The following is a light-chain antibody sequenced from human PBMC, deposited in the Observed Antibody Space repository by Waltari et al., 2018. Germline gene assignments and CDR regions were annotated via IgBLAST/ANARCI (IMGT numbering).Light chain of an antibody. V-gene: IGLV2-14*03. J-gene: IGLJ2*01. CDR3: CSFTATHTLL. CDR2: DVP. Sequence: QSALTQPASVSGSPGQSITISCTGTNNDVGASKFVSWYQQHPGRAPQLMIYDVPDRPSGISYRFSGSKSANTASLTIAGLLPEDEAIYYCCSFTATHTLLFGGGTTVTVL. CDR1: NNDVGASKF.